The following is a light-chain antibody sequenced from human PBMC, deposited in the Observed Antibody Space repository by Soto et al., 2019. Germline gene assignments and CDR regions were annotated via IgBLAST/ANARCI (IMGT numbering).Light chain of an antibody. J-gene: IGKJ5*01. V-gene: IGKV1-9*01. CDR1: QGIDSS. CDR2: AAS. Sequence: ILLTQSPSYLSASVEDRVTITCRASQGIDSSLAWYQKKPGKAPKLLIFAASSLQSGVPSRFSGSGSGTDFTLTISSLQPEDFATYYCQQLHDYPITFGQGTRLEIK. CDR3: QQLHDYPIT.